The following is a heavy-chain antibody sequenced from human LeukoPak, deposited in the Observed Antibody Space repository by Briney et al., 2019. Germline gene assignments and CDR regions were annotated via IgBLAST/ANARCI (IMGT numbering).Heavy chain of an antibody. CDR3: ARDLYGGNGFDY. D-gene: IGHD4-23*01. CDR2: INPSGGST. Sequence: ASVKASCKASGYTFTSYYMHWVRQAPGQGLEWMGIINPSGGSTSYAQKFQGRVTMTRDMSTSTVYMELSSLRSEDTAVYYCARDLYGGNGFDYWGQGTLVTVSS. CDR1: GYTFTSYY. V-gene: IGHV1-46*01. J-gene: IGHJ4*02.